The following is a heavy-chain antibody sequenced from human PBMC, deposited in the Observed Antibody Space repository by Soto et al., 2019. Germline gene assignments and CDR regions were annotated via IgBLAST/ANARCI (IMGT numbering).Heavy chain of an antibody. CDR3: TSRRDWTAVDPLDY. D-gene: IGHD5-18*01. Sequence: GGSLRLSCAASGFTFSDSAMHWVRQASGKGLEWVGRIRNKTNNYATAYIASVKGRFTISRDDSKNTVYLQMNSLKIDDTAVYFCTSRRDWTAVDPLDYWGQGTPVTVSS. V-gene: IGHV3-73*01. CDR1: GFTFSDSA. J-gene: IGHJ4*02. CDR2: IRNKTNNYAT.